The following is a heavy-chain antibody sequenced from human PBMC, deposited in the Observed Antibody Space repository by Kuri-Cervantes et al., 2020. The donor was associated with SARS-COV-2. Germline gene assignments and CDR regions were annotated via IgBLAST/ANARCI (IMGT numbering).Heavy chain of an antibody. CDR1: GGSISSSSYY. V-gene: IGHV4-39*07. Sequence: SETLSLTCTVSGGSISSSSYYWGGIRQPPGKGLEWIGIIYHSGSTYHNPSIESRVTISVDTSKNQFSRKLSSVTAEDTAVYYCAKLHGWGFYYYMDVWGKGTTVTVSS. D-gene: IGHD1-1*01. CDR2: IYHSGST. CDR3: AKLHGWGFYYYMDV. J-gene: IGHJ6*03.